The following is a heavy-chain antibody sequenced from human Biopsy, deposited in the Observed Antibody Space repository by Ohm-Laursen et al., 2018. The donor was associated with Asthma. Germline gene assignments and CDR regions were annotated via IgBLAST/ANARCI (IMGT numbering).Heavy chain of an antibody. D-gene: IGHD3-9*01. J-gene: IGHJ3*01. CDR3: ARTYYDFLTGQVKDVFGV. CDR2: VSTGNGDT. CDR1: GYNFISFA. Sequence: GASVKVSCKPSGYNFISFAIHWVRQAPGQRLEWMGWVSTGNGDTKYSQKFQGRVTITRDTSASTAYMELRSLRSEDTATYYCARTYYDFLTGQVKDVFGVWGQGTMVTVSS. V-gene: IGHV1-3*04.